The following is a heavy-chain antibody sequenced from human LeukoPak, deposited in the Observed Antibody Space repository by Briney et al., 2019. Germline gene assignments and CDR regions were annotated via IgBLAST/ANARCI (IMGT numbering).Heavy chain of an antibody. D-gene: IGHD6-19*01. CDR1: GFTFSSYS. V-gene: IGHV3-21*06. J-gene: IGHJ4*02. CDR3: ATSIEVAGTDLDS. CDR2: ISSSSSYI. Sequence: PGGSLRLSCAASGFTFSSYSMNWVRQAPGKGLEWVSSISSSSSYIYYADSVKGRFTISRDNSKNTVYLQMNSLRAEDTAVYYCATSIEVAGTDLDSWGQGALVLVSS.